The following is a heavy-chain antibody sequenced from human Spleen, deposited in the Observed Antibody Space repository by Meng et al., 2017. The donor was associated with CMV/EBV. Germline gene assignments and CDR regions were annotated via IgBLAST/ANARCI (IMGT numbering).Heavy chain of an antibody. V-gene: IGHV1-69*01. CDR3: ARDVVVVGARGRYFDS. J-gene: IGHJ4*02. D-gene: IGHD2-15*01. CDR1: TFTGYY. CDR2: IIPVFGTA. Sequence: TFTGYYMHWVRQAPGQGLEWMGGIIPVFGTADYAQKFQGKVTITADESTTTTYMELSSLRFDDTAVYFCARDVVVVGARGRYFDSWGQGTLVTVSS.